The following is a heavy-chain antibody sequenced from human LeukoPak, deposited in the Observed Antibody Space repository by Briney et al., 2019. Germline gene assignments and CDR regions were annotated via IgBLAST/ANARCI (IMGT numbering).Heavy chain of an antibody. CDR2: ISYSGST. CDR3: PRHRVGRQLWGAPYFDY. D-gene: IGHD5-18*01. Sequence: KPSETLSLTCTVSGGSISSSSYYWGWIRQPPGKGLEWIGSISYSGSTYYNPSLKSRVTISVDTSKNQFSLKLSSVTAADTAVYFCPRHRVGRQLWGAPYFDYWGQGTLVTVSS. J-gene: IGHJ4*02. V-gene: IGHV4-39*01. CDR1: GGSISSSSYY.